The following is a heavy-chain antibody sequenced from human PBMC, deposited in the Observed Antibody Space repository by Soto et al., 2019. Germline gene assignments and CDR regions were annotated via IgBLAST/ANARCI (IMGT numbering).Heavy chain of an antibody. V-gene: IGHV5-51*01. CDR3: ARRSIYGDYTIDY. J-gene: IGHJ4*01. CDR2: IFPGDSDA. D-gene: IGHD4-17*01. CDR1: GYNFSTYW. Sequence: GESLKISCQASGYNFSTYWIGWVRQIPGKGLEWMGIIFPGDSDATYSPSFQGQVTISVDRSISTAYVQWTSLEASDTAMYYCARRSIYGDYTIDYWGRGTLVTVSS.